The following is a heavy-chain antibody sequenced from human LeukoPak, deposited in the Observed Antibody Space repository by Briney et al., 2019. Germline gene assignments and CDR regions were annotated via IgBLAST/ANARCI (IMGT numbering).Heavy chain of an antibody. Sequence: GRSLRLSCAASGFTFSSYAMHWVRQAPGKGLEWVAVISYDGSNKYYADSVKGRFTISRDNSENTLYLQMNSLRAEDTAVYYCAREGLTIFGVVIGMDVWGKGTTVTVSS. CDR1: GFTFSSYA. CDR3: AREGLTIFGVVIGMDV. D-gene: IGHD3-3*01. V-gene: IGHV3-30*01. J-gene: IGHJ6*04. CDR2: ISYDGSNK.